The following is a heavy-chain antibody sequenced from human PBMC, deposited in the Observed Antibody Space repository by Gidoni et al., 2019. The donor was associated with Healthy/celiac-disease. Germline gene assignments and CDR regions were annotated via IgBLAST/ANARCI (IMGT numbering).Heavy chain of an antibody. Sequence: EVQLVESGGGLVKPGGSLRLSCAASGFTFSNAWMSWVRQAPGKGLEWVGRIKSKTDGGTTDYAAPVKGRFTISRDDSKNTLYLQMNSLKTEDTAVYYCTTGMGSSWYERQEDYWGQGTLVTVSS. V-gene: IGHV3-15*01. D-gene: IGHD6-13*01. CDR2: IKSKTDGGTT. J-gene: IGHJ4*02. CDR3: TTGMGSSWYERQEDY. CDR1: GFTFSNAW.